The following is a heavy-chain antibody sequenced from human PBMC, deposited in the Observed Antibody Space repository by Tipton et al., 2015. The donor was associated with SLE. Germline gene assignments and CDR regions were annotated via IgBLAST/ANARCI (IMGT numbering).Heavy chain of an antibody. Sequence: TLSLTCTVSGGSISSSSYYWGWIRQPPGKGLEWIGSIYYSGSTYYNPSLKSRVTISVDTSKNQFSLKLSSVTAADTAVYYCARQWGDSSSSGDYWGQGTLVTVSS. V-gene: IGHV4-39*07. J-gene: IGHJ4*02. CDR1: GGSISSSSYY. D-gene: IGHD6-6*01. CDR3: ARQWGDSSSSGDY. CDR2: IYYSGST.